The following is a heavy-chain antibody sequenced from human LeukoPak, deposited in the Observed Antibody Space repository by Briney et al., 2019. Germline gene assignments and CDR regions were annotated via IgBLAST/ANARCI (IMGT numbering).Heavy chain of an antibody. D-gene: IGHD2-2*01. CDR2: ISGSGGST. V-gene: IGHV3-23*01. J-gene: IGHJ6*03. CDR1: GFTFSSYS. CDR3: ATYCSSTSCYAWVNDNYYYMDV. Sequence: PGGSLRLSCAASGFTFSSYSMNWVRQAPGKGLEWVSAISGSGGSTYYTDSVKGRFTISRDNSKNTVYLQMNSLRAEDTAVYYCATYCSSTSCYAWVNDNYYYMDVWGKGTTVTISS.